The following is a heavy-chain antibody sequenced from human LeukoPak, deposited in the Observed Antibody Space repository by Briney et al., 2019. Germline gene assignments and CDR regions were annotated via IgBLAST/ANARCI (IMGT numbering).Heavy chain of an antibody. V-gene: IGHV1-69*05. CDR3: ATEKADYYGSGSYSL. J-gene: IGHJ4*02. D-gene: IGHD3-10*01. CDR2: IIPIFGTA. CDR1: GGTFSSYA. Sequence: ASVKVSCKASGGTFSSYAISWVRQAPGQGLEWMGGIIPIFGTANYAQKFQGRVTITTDESTSTAYMELSSLRSEDTAVYYCATEKADYYGSGSYSLWGQGTLVTVSS.